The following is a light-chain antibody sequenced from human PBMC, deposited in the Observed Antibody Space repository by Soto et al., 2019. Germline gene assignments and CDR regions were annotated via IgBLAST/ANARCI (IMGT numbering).Light chain of an antibody. CDR1: SSDVGSYNL. J-gene: IGLJ2*01. V-gene: IGLV2-23*01. CDR2: EGS. Sequence: QPASVSGSPGQSITISCTGTSSDVGSYNLVSWYQQHPGKAPKLMIYEGSKRPSGVSNRFSGSKSGNTASLTISGLQAEDEADYYCCSYAGSSTLVVFGGGTQLTVL. CDR3: CSYAGSSTLVV.